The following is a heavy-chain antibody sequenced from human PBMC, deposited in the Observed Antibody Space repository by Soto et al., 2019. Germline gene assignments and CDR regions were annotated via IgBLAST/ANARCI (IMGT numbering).Heavy chain of an antibody. CDR2: INHSGSS. Sequence: KTSETLSLTCTVSGGSFRGYYWGWVRQPPGKGLEWIGEINHSGSSNYHPSLKSRVTISVATSKNQFSLTVNSVTPADTAVYYCARGEITLLGGMDVWGPGTTVTVSS. D-gene: IGHD3-10*01. V-gene: IGHV4-34*01. J-gene: IGHJ6*02. CDR3: ARGEITLLGGMDV. CDR1: GGSFRGYY.